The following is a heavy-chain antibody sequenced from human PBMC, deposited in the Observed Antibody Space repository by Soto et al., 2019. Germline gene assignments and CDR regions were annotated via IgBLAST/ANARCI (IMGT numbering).Heavy chain of an antibody. CDR1: GGTFSSYA. CDR2: IIPIFGTA. D-gene: IGHD1-7*01. J-gene: IGHJ6*02. Sequence: SVKVSCKASGGTFSSYAISWVRQAPGQGLEWMGGIIPIFGTANYAQKFQGRVTITADKSTSTAYMELSSLRSEDTAVYYCAREITLALHCYGMDVLGQGTTVTVSS. CDR3: AREITLALHCYGMDV. V-gene: IGHV1-69*06.